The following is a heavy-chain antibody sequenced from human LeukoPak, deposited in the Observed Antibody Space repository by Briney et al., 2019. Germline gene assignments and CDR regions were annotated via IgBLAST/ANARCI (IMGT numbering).Heavy chain of an antibody. V-gene: IGHV1-2*02. CDR3: ARFFKILDY. CDR1: GYSFTGYY. Sequence: GASVKVSCTASGYSFTGYYMHWVRQAPGQGLEWMGWIDPNNGGTNYAQKFQGMVNMTRDTSISTAYMELSSLRSDDTAVYYCARFFKILDYWGQGTLVTVSS. CDR2: IDPNNGGT. J-gene: IGHJ4*02.